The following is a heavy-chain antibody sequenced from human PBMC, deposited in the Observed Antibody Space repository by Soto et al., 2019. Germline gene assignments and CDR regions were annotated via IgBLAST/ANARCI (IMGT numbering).Heavy chain of an antibody. CDR1: GFTFSNYA. D-gene: IGHD2-21*02. Sequence: PVGSLRLSCAASGFTFSNYAMSWVRQAPGKGLEWVSGITSSGGSTYYTDSVKGRFTISRDNSKNTLFLQMNSLRAEDTAIYYCAKKSRYQETAPRYYAMDVWGQGTTVTVSS. J-gene: IGHJ6*02. CDR3: AKKSRYQETAPRYYAMDV. V-gene: IGHV3-23*01. CDR2: ITSSGGST.